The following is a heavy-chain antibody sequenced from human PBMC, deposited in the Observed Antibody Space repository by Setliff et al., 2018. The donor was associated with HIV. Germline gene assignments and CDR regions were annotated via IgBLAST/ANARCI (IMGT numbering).Heavy chain of an antibody. CDR3: AREIGDYYDSSGYYTPTDYYYGMDV. CDR1: GFTFTSSA. CDR2: IVVGSGNT. Sequence: ASVKVSCKASGFTFTSSAMQWVRQARGQRLEWIGWIVVGSGNTKYAQKFQGRVTMTTDTSTSTAYMELRSLRSDDTAVYYCAREIGDYYDSSGYYTPTDYYYGMDVWGQGTTVTVSS. J-gene: IGHJ6*02. D-gene: IGHD3-22*01. V-gene: IGHV1-58*02.